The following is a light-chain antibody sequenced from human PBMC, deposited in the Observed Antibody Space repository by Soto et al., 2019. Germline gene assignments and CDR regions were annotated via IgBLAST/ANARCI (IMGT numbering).Light chain of an antibody. V-gene: IGLV2-14*03. Sequence: QSALTQPASVSASPGQSITISCTGTSSDIGAYNSVSWYQQHPGKAPQLMIYDVSYRPSGISSRFSGSKSGNTASLTISGVQAGDEADYYCSSYSTIRTRVFGAGTQLTVL. J-gene: IGLJ2*01. CDR1: SSDIGAYNS. CDR3: SSYSTIRTRV. CDR2: DVS.